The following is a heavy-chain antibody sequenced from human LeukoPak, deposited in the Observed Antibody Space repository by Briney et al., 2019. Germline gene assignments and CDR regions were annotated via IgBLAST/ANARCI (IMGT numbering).Heavy chain of an antibody. CDR2: ISYDGSNK. CDR1: GFTFSSYA. Sequence: GGSLRLSCAASGFTFSSYAMHWVRQAPGKGLEWVAVISYDGSNKYYADSVKGRFTISRDNSKNTLYLQMNSLRAEDTAVYYCARFPIRGSSSVYWGQGTLVTVSS. CDR3: ARFPIRGSSSVY. V-gene: IGHV3-30*04. D-gene: IGHD3-10*01. J-gene: IGHJ4*02.